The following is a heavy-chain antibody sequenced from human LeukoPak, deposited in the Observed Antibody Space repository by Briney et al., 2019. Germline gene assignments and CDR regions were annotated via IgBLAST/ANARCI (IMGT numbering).Heavy chain of an antibody. J-gene: IGHJ3*02. Sequence: SETLSLTCTVSGGSISSSSYYWGWIRQPPGKGLEWIGSIYYSGSTYYNPSLKSRVTISVDTSKNQFSLKLSSVTAADTAVYYCAGTIVRGVIGAFDIWGQGTMVTVSS. CDR3: AGTIVRGVIGAFDI. D-gene: IGHD3-10*01. V-gene: IGHV4-39*01. CDR1: GGSISSSSYY. CDR2: IYYSGST.